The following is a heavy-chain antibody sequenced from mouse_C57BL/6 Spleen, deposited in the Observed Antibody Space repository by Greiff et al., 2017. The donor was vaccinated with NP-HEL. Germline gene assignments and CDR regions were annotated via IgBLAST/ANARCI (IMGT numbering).Heavy chain of an antibody. CDR1: GFTFSSYA. Sequence: EVKLVESGGGLVKPGGSLKLSCAASGFTFSSYAMSWVRQTPEKRLEWVATISDGGSYTYYPDNVKGRFTISRDNAKNNLYLQMSHLKSEDTAMYYCAREGFITTVVSYWYFDVWGTGTTVTVSS. J-gene: IGHJ1*03. V-gene: IGHV5-4*01. D-gene: IGHD1-1*01. CDR2: ISDGGSYT. CDR3: AREGFITTVVSYWYFDV.